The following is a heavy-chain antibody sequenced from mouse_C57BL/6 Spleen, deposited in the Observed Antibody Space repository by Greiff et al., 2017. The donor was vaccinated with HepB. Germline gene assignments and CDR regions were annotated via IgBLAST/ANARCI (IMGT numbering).Heavy chain of an antibody. CDR1: GYTFTSYW. CDR2: IYPGSGST. Sequence: QVQLQQPGAELVKPGASVKMSCKASGYTFTSYWITWVKQRPGQGLEWIGDIYPGSGSTNYNEKFKSKATLNVDTSSSAAYMQLSSLTSEDSAVYYCARRSKEAWFAYWGQGTLVTVSA. D-gene: IGHD1-3*01. J-gene: IGHJ3*01. V-gene: IGHV1-55*01. CDR3: ARRSKEAWFAY.